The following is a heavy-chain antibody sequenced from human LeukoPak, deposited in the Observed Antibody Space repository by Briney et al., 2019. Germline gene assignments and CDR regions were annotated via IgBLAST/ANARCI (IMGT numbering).Heavy chain of an antibody. CDR2: ISGSGGST. J-gene: IGHJ4*02. D-gene: IGHD3-10*02. CDR3: AKRSAYVSASPHFDY. Sequence: PGGSLRLSCAASGFTFSSYAMSWVRQAPGKGLEWVSAISGSGGSTYYADSVKGRFTISRDNSKNTLYLQMSSLRAEDTAIYYCAKRSAYVSASPHFDYWGQGALVTVSS. V-gene: IGHV3-23*01. CDR1: GFTFSSYA.